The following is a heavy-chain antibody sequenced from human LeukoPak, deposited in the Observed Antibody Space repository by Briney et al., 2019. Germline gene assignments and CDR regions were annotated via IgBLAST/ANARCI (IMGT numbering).Heavy chain of an antibody. CDR2: ISSSSGTI. J-gene: IGHJ3*02. V-gene: IGHV3-11*04. CDR1: GFTFTDYY. Sequence: GGSLRLSCAASGFTFTDYYMSWIRQAPGKGLEWVSYISSSSGTIYYADSVKGRFTVSRDNAKKSLHLQMNSLRDEDTAMYYCARDFYGDWAFDIWGQGTMVTVSS. CDR3: ARDFYGDWAFDI. D-gene: IGHD4-17*01.